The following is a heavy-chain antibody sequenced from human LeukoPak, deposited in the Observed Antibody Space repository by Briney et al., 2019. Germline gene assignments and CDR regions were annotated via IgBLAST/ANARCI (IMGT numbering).Heavy chain of an antibody. CDR2: IGGSSSSL. CDR3: AKEAGQDYGALDAFDV. J-gene: IGHJ3*01. V-gene: IGHV3-21*01. D-gene: IGHD4-17*01. CDR1: GITFSIYS. Sequence: GGSLRLSCVASGITFSIYSMNWVRQAPGKGLECASSIGGSSSSLYYAESVKGRFTISRDNARNSLYLQMNSLRVEGTAVYYCAKEAGQDYGALDAFDVWGQGTMVTVSS.